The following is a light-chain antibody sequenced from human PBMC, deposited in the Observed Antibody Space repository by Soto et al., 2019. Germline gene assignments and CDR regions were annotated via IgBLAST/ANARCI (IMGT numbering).Light chain of an antibody. CDR1: SSDIGTFSS. CDR3: SSQAGSDSLMV. CDR2: GVS. V-gene: IGLV2-8*01. J-gene: IGLJ2*01. Sequence: QSALTQPPSASGSPGQSVTISCTGTSSDIGTFSSISWYQQYPGKAPKLMIFGVSQRPSGVPDRFSGSKSANTASLTVSGLQDEDEAEYYCSSQAGSDSLMVFGGGTPLTVL.